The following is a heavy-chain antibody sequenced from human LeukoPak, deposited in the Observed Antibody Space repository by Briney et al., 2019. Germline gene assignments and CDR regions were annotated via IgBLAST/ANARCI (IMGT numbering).Heavy chain of an antibody. Sequence: GASVKVSCKASGYTFTSYYMHWVRQAPGQGLEWMGIINPSGGSTSYAQKFQGRVTMTRDMSTSTVYMELSSLRSEDTAVYYCARGASFSITMIVVVTTDAFDIWGQGTMVTVSS. D-gene: IGHD3-22*01. J-gene: IGHJ3*02. CDR2: INPSGGST. CDR3: ARGASFSITMIVVVTTDAFDI. CDR1: GYTFTSYY. V-gene: IGHV1-46*01.